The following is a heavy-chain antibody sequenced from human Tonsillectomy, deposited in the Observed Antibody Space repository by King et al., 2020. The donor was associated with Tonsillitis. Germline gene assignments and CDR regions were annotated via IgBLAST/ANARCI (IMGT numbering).Heavy chain of an antibody. CDR1: GYTFNNYE. J-gene: IGHJ4*02. CDR2: VSAHNDNT. CDR3: ARDHGAVAGYDY. V-gene: IGHV1-18*01. D-gene: IGHD6-19*01. Sequence: VQLVESGAEVKKPGASVKVSCKASGYTFNNYEITWVRQAPGQGLEWMGWVSAHNDNTNYAQKLQGRVTMTTDTSTTTAYMELRSLSSDDTAVYYCARDHGAVAGYDYWGQGTLVTVPS.